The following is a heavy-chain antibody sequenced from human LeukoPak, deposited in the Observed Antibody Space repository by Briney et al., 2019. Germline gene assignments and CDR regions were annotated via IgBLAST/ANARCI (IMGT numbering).Heavy chain of an antibody. Sequence: SETLSLTCTVSGGSISSYYWSWIRQPPGKGLEWIGYIYYSGSTNYNPSLKSRVTISVDTSKNQFSLKLSSVTAADTAVYYCARDLRKTTVTFNYWGQGTLVTVSS. CDR3: ARDLRKTTVTFNY. D-gene: IGHD4-17*01. J-gene: IGHJ4*02. CDR2: IYYSGST. V-gene: IGHV4-59*12. CDR1: GGSISSYY.